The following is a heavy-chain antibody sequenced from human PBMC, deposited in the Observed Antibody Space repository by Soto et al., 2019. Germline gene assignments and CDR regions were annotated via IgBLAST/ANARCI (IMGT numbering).Heavy chain of an antibody. V-gene: IGHV3-9*01. D-gene: IGHD2-8*02. Sequence: GGSLRLSCAASGFTFDDYAMHWVRQAPGKGLEWVSGISWNSGSIGYADSVKGRFAISRDNAKNSLYLQMNSLRAEDTALYYCAKDIGPGGVGDDAFDIWGQGTMVPVSS. J-gene: IGHJ3*02. CDR3: AKDIGPGGVGDDAFDI. CDR2: ISWNSGSI. CDR1: GFTFDDYA.